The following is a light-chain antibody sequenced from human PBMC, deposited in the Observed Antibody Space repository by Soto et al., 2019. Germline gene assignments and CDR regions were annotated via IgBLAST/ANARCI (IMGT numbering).Light chain of an antibody. V-gene: IGKV3-20*01. Sequence: EIVLTQSSGTLSLSPGERVTLSCRASQSVSSNYLAWYQQQSGQAPRLLIYRASTRATGIPYRFSGSGSGTDFSLIISRLEPDDAAVYYCQQYAASPLTFGGGTKLEIK. J-gene: IGKJ4*01. CDR2: RAS. CDR1: QSVSSNY. CDR3: QQYAASPLT.